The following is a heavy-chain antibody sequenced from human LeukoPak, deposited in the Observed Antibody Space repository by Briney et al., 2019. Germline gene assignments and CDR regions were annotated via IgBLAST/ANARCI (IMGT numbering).Heavy chain of an antibody. V-gene: IGHV3-7*01. D-gene: IGHD2-2*01. CDR1: GFTFSNDW. CDR3: ARDHAYRADY. Sequence: GGSLRLSCAASGFTFSNDWMCWVRQAPGKGLEWVANINQGESKKYYADSVKGRFTISRDNAKNSLYLQMSSLTAEDTAIYYCARDHAYRADYWGQGTLVTVSS. CDR2: INQGESKK. J-gene: IGHJ4*02.